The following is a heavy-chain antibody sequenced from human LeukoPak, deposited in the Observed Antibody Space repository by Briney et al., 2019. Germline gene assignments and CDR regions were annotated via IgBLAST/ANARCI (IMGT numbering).Heavy chain of an antibody. CDR1: GFTFSDYN. V-gene: IGHV3-11*01. Sequence: GGSLRLSCAASGFTFSDYNMRWIRQAPGKGLEWVSSISRSGSTKYYADSVKGRFTISRDNAKNSLFLQMNSLRAEDTAVYYCAKTNKYANWFDPWGQGTLVTVSS. D-gene: IGHD2-8*01. J-gene: IGHJ5*02. CDR3: AKTNKYANWFDP. CDR2: ISRSGSTK.